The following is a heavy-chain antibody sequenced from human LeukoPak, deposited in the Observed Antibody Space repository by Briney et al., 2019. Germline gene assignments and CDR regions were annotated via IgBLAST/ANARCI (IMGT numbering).Heavy chain of an antibody. CDR2: ISSSGRTI. CDR3: ASRTGTTGYHYYMDV. J-gene: IGHJ6*03. D-gene: IGHD1-7*01. Sequence: GGSLRLSCAASDFTFSRHSMNWVRQAPGKGLEWVSYISSSGRTIYYADSVRGRFTISRDNVKNSVDLQMDSPRAEDTAIYYCASRTGTTGYHYYMDVWGKGTTVTVSS. CDR1: DFTFSRHS. V-gene: IGHV3-48*04.